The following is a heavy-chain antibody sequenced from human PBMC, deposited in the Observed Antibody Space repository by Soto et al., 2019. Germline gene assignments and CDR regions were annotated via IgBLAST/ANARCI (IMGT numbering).Heavy chain of an antibody. D-gene: IGHD6-13*01. J-gene: IGHJ6*03. V-gene: IGHV3-9*01. CDR2: ISWNSGSI. Sequence: PGGSLRLSCAASGFTFDDYAMHWVRQAPGKGLEWVSGISWNSGSIGYADSVKGRFTISRDNAKNSLYLQMNILIAEDTALYYCSKYIARELQQQLVHHYYYYMDVWGRGTTVTVSS. CDR3: SKYIARELQQQLVHHYYYYMDV. CDR1: GFTFDDYA.